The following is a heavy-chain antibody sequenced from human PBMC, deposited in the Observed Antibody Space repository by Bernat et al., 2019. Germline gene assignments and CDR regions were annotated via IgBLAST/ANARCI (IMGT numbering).Heavy chain of an antibody. CDR2: IKSKTDGGTT. D-gene: IGHD2-2*01. CDR3: ARDRIVPAAFFYGMDV. J-gene: IGHJ6*02. V-gene: IGHV3-15*01. Sequence: EVQLVESGGGLVKPGGSLRLSCAASGFTFSNAWMSWVRQAPGKGLEWVGRIKSKTDGGTTDYAAPVKGRFTISRDDSKNTLYLQMNSLRAEDTAVYYCARDRIVPAAFFYGMDVWGQGTTVTVSS. CDR1: GFTFSNAW.